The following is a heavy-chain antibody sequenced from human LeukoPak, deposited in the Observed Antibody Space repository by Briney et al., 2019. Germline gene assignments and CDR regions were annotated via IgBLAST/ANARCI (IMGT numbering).Heavy chain of an antibody. D-gene: IGHD6-13*01. CDR1: GGSISSYY. V-gene: IGHV4-59*12. CDR2: IYYTVST. Sequence: PSETLSLTCTVSGGSISSYYWSWIRQPPGKGLEWIGNIYYTVSTNYNPSLKSRVTISIDTSKNQLSLKLSSVTAADTAVYYCARADSSSWYYEKWGQGTLVTVSS. J-gene: IGHJ4*02. CDR3: ARADSSSWYYEK.